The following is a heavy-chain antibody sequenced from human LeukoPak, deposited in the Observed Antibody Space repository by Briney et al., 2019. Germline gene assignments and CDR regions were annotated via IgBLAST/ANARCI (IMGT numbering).Heavy chain of an antibody. CDR3: AKGTSWVSDYYYMDV. Sequence: GGSLRLSCAASGFTFSSYAMSWVRKAPGKGLEWVSAISGSGGSTYYADSVKGRFTISRDNSKNTLYLQMNSLRAEDTAVYYCAKGTSWVSDYYYMDVWGKGTTVTVSS. CDR2: ISGSGGST. V-gene: IGHV3-23*01. J-gene: IGHJ6*03. CDR1: GFTFSSYA. D-gene: IGHD2-8*01.